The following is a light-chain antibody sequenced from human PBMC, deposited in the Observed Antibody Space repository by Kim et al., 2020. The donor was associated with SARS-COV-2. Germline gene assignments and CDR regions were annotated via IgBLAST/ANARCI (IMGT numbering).Light chain of an antibody. CDR3: AAWYDSLNDVV. CDR2: DND. CDR1: SSNLGSHS. Sequence: ELTQPPSTSGTPGQRVTISCSGSSSNLGSHSVNWYQQLPGTAPKLLIYDNDKRPSGTPDRFSGSKSGTSASLAISGLQSEDEADYYCAAWYDSLNDVVFGGGTQLTVL. V-gene: IGLV1-44*01. J-gene: IGLJ2*01.